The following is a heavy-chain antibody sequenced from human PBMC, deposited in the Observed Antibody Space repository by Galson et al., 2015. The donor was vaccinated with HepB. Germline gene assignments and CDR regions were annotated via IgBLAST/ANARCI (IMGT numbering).Heavy chain of an antibody. J-gene: IGHJ4*02. Sequence: SLRLSCAASGFTFSDYYMSWIRQAPGKGLEWVSYISSSGSTIYYADSVKGRFTISRDNAKNSLYLQMNSLRAEDTAVYYCARADRYYCSGGSCYPTIDYWGQGTLVTVSS. V-gene: IGHV3-11*01. CDR1: GFTFSDYY. CDR3: ARADRYYCSGGSCYPTIDY. CDR2: ISSSGSTI. D-gene: IGHD2-15*01.